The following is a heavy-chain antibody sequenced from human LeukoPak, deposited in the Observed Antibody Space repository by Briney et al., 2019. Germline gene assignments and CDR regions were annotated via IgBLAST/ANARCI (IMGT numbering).Heavy chain of an antibody. Sequence: GGSLRLSCAASGFTFSSYWIHWVRQAPGKGLVWVSHINSDGSGTTYADSVKGRFTISRGNAKNTLYLQMNSLRAEDTAVYYCARDGSYGNFDYWGQGTLVTVSS. V-gene: IGHV3-74*01. CDR2: INSDGSGT. CDR3: ARDGSYGNFDY. D-gene: IGHD5-18*01. CDR1: GFTFSSYW. J-gene: IGHJ4*02.